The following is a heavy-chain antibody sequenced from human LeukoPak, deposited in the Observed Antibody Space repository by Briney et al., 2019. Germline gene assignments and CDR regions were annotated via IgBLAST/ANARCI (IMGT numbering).Heavy chain of an antibody. Sequence: PGRSLRLSCAASGFTFSSYAMHWVHQAPGKRLEWVAVISYDGSNKYYADSVKGRFTISRDNSKNTLYLQMNSLRAEDTAVYYCARDGDWNDEFHFDYWGQGTLVTVSS. D-gene: IGHD1-1*01. CDR3: ARDGDWNDEFHFDY. V-gene: IGHV3-30*04. J-gene: IGHJ4*02. CDR2: ISYDGSNK. CDR1: GFTFSSYA.